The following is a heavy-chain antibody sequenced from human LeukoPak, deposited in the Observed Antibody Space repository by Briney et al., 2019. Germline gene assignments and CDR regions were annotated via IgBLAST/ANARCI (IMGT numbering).Heavy chain of an antibody. D-gene: IGHD3-22*01. V-gene: IGHV1-2*02. Sequence: GASVKVSCKASGYTFTGYYMHWVRQAPGQGLEWMGWINPNSGGTNYAQKFQGRVTMTRDTSISTAYMELSRLRSDDTAVHYCARDSYYYDSSGYNWFDPWGQGTLVTVSS. J-gene: IGHJ5*02. CDR3: ARDSYYYDSSGYNWFDP. CDR1: GYTFTGYY. CDR2: INPNSGGT.